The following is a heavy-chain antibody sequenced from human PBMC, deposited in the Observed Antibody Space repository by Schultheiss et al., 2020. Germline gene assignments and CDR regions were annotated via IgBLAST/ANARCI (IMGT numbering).Heavy chain of an antibody. CDR2: INSDGSST. V-gene: IGHV3-74*01. J-gene: IGHJ6*02. CDR1: GFTFSSYW. Sequence: GVLKISCAASGFTFSSYWMHWVRQAPGKGLVWVSRINSDGSSTSYADSVKGRFTISRDNAKNTLYLQMNSLRAEDTAVYYCARADYYDRGRYGMDVWGQGTTVTVSS. D-gene: IGHD3-22*01. CDR3: ARADYYDRGRYGMDV.